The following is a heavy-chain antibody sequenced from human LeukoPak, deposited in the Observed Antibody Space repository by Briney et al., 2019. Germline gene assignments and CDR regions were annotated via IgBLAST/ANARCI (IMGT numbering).Heavy chain of an antibody. Sequence: TGGSLRLACAASGFTFSNYWLTWVRQAPGQGLEWVANIKQDGSEKHYVDSVKGRFTISRDNAKNSLYLQMNSLRAEDTAVYYCARDRQIAYWGQGTLVTVSS. CDR3: ARDRQIAY. CDR2: IKQDGSEK. CDR1: GFTFSNYW. V-gene: IGHV3-7*01. J-gene: IGHJ4*02.